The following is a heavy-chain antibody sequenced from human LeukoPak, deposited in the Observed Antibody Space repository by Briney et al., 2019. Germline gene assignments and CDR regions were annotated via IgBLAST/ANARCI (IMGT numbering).Heavy chain of an antibody. CDR3: ARGGGVAFDI. V-gene: IGHV4-38-2*02. J-gene: IGHJ3*02. CDR2: VYHSGST. CDR1: GYSISSGYY. Sequence: SETLSLTCTVSGYSISSGYYWGWFRQPPGKGLEWIGSVYHSGSTSYNPSLTSRVTISVDTSKNQFSLKLSPVTAADTAVYYCARGGGVAFDIWGQGTMVTVSS.